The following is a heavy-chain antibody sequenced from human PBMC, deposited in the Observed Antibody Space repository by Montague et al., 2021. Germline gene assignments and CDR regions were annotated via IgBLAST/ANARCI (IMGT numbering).Heavy chain of an antibody. V-gene: IGHV2-70*01. CDR1: GFSLSSIGTC. Sequence: PALVKPTQTLTLTCSLSGFSLSSIGTCVSWIRQPPGEALEWLALIEWDDQKYYTKSLAARLTISRDTSQNQVVLRMTNLDPVDTATYFCARINKELGSENGQWLDFDYGGQGILVTVSS. CDR2: IEWDDQK. D-gene: IGHD6-19*01. J-gene: IGHJ4*02. CDR3: ARINKELGSENGQWLDFDY.